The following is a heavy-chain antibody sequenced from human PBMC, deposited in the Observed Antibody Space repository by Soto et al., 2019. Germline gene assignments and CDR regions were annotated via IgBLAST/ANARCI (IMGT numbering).Heavy chain of an antibody. CDR3: ARDDDRPDNGLDM. D-gene: IGHD2-8*01. J-gene: IGHJ3*02. Sequence: QVQLVESGGGVVQPGRSLRLSCAASGFTFSNYGMHWVRQAPGKGLEWLAVILNDGGDQNYGDSVKGRFTISRDNSKNTLYLQINSLRVEETAVYYCARDDDRPDNGLDMWGQGTMVTVSS. V-gene: IGHV3-30*19. CDR1: GFTFSNYG. CDR2: ILNDGGDQ.